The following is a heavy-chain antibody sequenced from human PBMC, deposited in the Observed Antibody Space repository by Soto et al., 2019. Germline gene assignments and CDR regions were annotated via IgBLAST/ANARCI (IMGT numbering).Heavy chain of an antibody. Sequence: PGGSLRLSCSAYELTFSMHSMHWVRQTPGKALEYVSAISRDGRSTFYADSVKGRFTISRDNSKNTLYLRMNSLRSDDTAVYYYVKEANPFINTLVVLIFDYWGQGA. J-gene: IGHJ4*02. CDR3: VKEANPFINTLVVLIFDY. CDR2: ISRDGRST. CDR1: ELTFSMHS. V-gene: IGHV3-64D*08. D-gene: IGHD3-22*01.